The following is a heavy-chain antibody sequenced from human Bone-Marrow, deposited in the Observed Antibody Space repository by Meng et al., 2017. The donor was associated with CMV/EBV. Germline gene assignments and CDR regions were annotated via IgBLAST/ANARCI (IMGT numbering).Heavy chain of an antibody. D-gene: IGHD3-22*01. CDR3: ARGGYYDSSGYYYELDY. CDR1: FTFSSSS. CDR2: ISSSSSYL. V-gene: IGHV3-21*01. Sequence: FTFSSSSMNWVRQAPGKGLEWVSSISSSSSYLYYADSVKGRFTISRDNAENSLYLQMNSLRAEDTAVYYCARGGYYDSSGYYYELDYWGQGTLVTVSS. J-gene: IGHJ4*02.